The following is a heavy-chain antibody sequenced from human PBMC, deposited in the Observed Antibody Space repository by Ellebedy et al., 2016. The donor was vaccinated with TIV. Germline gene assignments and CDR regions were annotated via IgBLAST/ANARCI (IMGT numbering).Heavy chain of an antibody. CDR3: ARGWGPGTYYFDY. CDR1: GFTFSSYE. D-gene: IGHD3-10*01. V-gene: IGHV3-48*03. J-gene: IGHJ4*02. CDR2: ISTSGSTI. Sequence: GGSLRLSCAASGFTFSSYEMNWVRQAPGKGLEWVSYISTSGSTIHYADSVKGRFTIARDNAKNSLYLQMNRLRAEDTAVYYCARGWGPGTYYFDYWGQGTLVTVSS.